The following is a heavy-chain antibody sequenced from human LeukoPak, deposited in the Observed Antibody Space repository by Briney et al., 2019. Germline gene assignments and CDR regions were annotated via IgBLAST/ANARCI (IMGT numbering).Heavy chain of an antibody. CDR1: GYTFTGYY. V-gene: IGHV1-2*02. CDR2: INPNSGGS. D-gene: IGHD2-8*01. CDR3: ARGGVALSYCGMDV. Sequence: ASVKVSCKASGYTFTGYYMHWVRQAPGQGLEWMGWINPNSGGSNYAQKFQGRVTMTRDTSISTAYMELSRLRSDDTAVYYCARGGVALSYCGMDVWGQGTTVTVSS. J-gene: IGHJ6*02.